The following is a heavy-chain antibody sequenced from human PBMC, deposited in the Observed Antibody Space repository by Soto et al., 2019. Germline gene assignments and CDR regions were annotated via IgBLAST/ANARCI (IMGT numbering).Heavy chain of an antibody. V-gene: IGHV3-11*06. D-gene: IGHD3-10*01. CDR1: GFTFSDYY. CDR3: ARVPYYYTSGTDYGMDV. Sequence: GGSLRLSCAASGFTFSDYYMSWIRQAPGKGLEWLAYISSSSTYTNYADSGKGRFTISRDNAKNSLYLQMNSLRAEDTALYYCARVPYYYTSGTDYGMDVWGQGTTVTVSS. CDR2: ISSSSTYT. J-gene: IGHJ6*02.